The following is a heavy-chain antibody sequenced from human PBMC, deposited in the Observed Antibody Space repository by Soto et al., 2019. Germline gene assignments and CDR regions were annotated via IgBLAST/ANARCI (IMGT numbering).Heavy chain of an antibody. D-gene: IGHD2-15*01. V-gene: IGHV6-1*01. CDR1: GDSVSRNSVA. J-gene: IGHJ6*02. CDR3: ARGQADYYAMDV. CDR2: TYYRSKWYN. Sequence: PSQTLSLTCVISGDSVSRNSVAWNWIRQSPSRGLEWLGRTYYRSKWYNNYAESVKSRITINPDTSKNQFSLQLNSVTPEDTAVYYCARGQADYYAMDVWGQGTTVTVSS.